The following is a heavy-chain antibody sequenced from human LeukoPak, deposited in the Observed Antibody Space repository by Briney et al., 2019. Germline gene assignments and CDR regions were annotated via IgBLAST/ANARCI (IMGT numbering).Heavy chain of an antibody. Sequence: GASVKVSCKAPGYTFTDYYMHWVRQAPGQGLEWMGWINPNSGGTNYAQKFQGRVTMTRDTSISTAYMELTRLTSDDTAVYYCARESSLNYWGQGTLVTVSS. CDR1: GYTFTDYY. J-gene: IGHJ4*02. CDR2: INPNSGGT. CDR3: ARESSLNY. V-gene: IGHV1-2*02.